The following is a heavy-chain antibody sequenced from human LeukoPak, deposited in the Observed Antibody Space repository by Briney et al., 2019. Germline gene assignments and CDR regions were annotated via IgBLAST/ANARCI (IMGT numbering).Heavy chain of an antibody. V-gene: IGHV1-8*01. Sequence: ASVKVSCKASGYTLTSYDINWVRQATGQGLEWMGWMNPNSGNTGYAQKFQCRVTMTRNTSISTAYMELSSLRSEDTAVYYCARGGTGRRGTDVWGKGTTVTVSS. CDR3: ARGGTGRRGTDV. CDR2: MNPNSGNT. CDR1: GYTLTSYD. D-gene: IGHD1-1*01. J-gene: IGHJ6*04.